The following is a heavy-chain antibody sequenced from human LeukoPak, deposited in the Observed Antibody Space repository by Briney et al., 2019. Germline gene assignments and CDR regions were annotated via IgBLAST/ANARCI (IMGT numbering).Heavy chain of an antibody. V-gene: IGHV3-7*01. D-gene: IGHD1-7*01. J-gene: IGHJ4*02. CDR2: IKTDGSEK. CDR1: GFTFSNYW. CDR3: AKDGKPGTGTGFDY. Sequence: GGSLRLSCEGSGFTFSNYWMGWVRQAPGKGLQWVANIKTDGSEKYYVDSVKGRFTISRDNSKNTLYLQMNSLRAEDTAVYYCAKDGKPGTGTGFDYWGQGTLVTVSS.